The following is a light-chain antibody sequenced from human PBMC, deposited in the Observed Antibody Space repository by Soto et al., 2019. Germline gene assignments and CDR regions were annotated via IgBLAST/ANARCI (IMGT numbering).Light chain of an antibody. CDR1: QSITTF. CDR2: AAS. CDR3: QQAYGAPPT. J-gene: IGKJ1*01. V-gene: IGKV1-39*01. Sequence: DIQVTQSPSSLSASVGDRVTITCRASQSITTFLNWYQQKPGNAPKLLIYAASNLQTGVPSRFSGIGSGTDFTLTISSLQREDFATYYCQQAYGAPPTFGQGTKVEIK.